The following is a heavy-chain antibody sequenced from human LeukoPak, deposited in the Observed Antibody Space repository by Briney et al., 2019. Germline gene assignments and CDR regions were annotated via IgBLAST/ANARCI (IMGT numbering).Heavy chain of an antibody. Sequence: GGSLSLSCAASGFTFSSYAMHWVRQAPAKGLEWVAVISYDGSNKYYADSVKGRFTISRDHSQNTLYLQMNSLRSEDTAVYYCARDQRIFGSSWVFDYWGQGTLVTVSS. D-gene: IGHD6-13*01. V-gene: IGHV3-30*04. J-gene: IGHJ4*02. CDR2: ISYDGSNK. CDR1: GFTFSSYA. CDR3: ARDQRIFGSSWVFDY.